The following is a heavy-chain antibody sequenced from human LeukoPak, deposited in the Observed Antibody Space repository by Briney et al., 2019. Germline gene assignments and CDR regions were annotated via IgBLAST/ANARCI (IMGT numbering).Heavy chain of an antibody. CDR2: ISAYNGNT. CDR1: SYTFTSYG. J-gene: IGHJ6*02. V-gene: IGHV1-18*01. D-gene: IGHD5-12*01. Sequence: GASVKVSCKASSYTFTSYGISWVRQAPGQGLEWMGWISAYNGNTNYAQKLQGRVTMTTDTSTSTAYMELRSLRSDDTAVYYCARDWDIVAYYYYGMDVWGQGTTVTVSS. CDR3: ARDWDIVAYYYYGMDV.